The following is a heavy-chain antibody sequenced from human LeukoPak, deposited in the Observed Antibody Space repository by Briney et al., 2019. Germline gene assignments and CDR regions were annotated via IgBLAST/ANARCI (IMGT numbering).Heavy chain of an antibody. CDR2: INHGGST. Sequence: SETLSLTCAVYGGSFSDYYWSWIRQTPGKGLEWIGEINHGGSTNYNPSLKSRVTLSVDTSKNQFSLKLTSVTAADTAVYYCARDGYSTPDVWGQGTTVTVSS. J-gene: IGHJ6*02. D-gene: IGHD6-13*01. CDR1: GGSFSDYY. CDR3: ARDGYSTPDV. V-gene: IGHV4-34*01.